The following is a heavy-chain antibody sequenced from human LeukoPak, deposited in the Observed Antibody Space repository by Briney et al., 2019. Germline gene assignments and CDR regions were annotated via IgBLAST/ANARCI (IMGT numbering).Heavy chain of an antibody. CDR2: ISGSGGST. D-gene: IGHD3-10*01. CDR3: ARVIMVRGVILKDFDY. Sequence: GSSLRLSCVGSGFTFSNYAMHWVRQAPGKGLEWVSAISGSGGSTYYADSVKGRFTISRDNSKNTLYLQMNSLRAEDTAVYYCARVIMVRGVILKDFDYWGQGTLVTVSS. J-gene: IGHJ4*02. CDR1: GFTFSNYA. V-gene: IGHV3-23*01.